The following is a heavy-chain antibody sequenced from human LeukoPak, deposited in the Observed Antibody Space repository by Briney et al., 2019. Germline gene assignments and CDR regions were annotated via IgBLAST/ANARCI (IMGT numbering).Heavy chain of an antibody. CDR2: IKQDGSEK. J-gene: IGHJ4*02. D-gene: IGHD3-16*02. Sequence: GGSLRLSCAASGFTFSSYWMSWVRQAPGKGLEWVANIKQDGSEKYYVDSVKGRFTISRDNAKNSPYLQMNSLRAEDTAVYYCARDGTFGGVIVRWLDYWGQGTLVTVSS. CDR3: ARDGTFGGVIVRWLDY. V-gene: IGHV3-7*01. CDR1: GFTFSSYW.